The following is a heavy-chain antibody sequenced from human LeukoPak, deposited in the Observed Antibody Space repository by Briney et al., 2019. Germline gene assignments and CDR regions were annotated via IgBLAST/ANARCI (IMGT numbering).Heavy chain of an antibody. Sequence: GGSLRLSCAASGFTFSSYAMHWVRQAPGKGLEYVSAISGNGVSTDYANSVKGRFTISRDNAKNSLYLQMNSLRAEDTAVYYCAELGITMIGGVWGKGTTVTISS. CDR2: ISGNGVST. CDR3: AELGITMIGGV. CDR1: GFTFSSYA. D-gene: IGHD3-10*02. V-gene: IGHV3-64*01. J-gene: IGHJ6*04.